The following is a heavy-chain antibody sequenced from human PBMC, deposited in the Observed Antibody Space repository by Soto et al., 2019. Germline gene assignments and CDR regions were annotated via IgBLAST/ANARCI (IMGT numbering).Heavy chain of an antibody. CDR1: GGTFSSYT. V-gene: IGHV1-69*02. D-gene: IGHD4-17*01. CDR2: IIPILGIA. Sequence: SSVKVSCKASGGTFSSYTISWVRQAPGQGLEWMGRIIPILGIANYAQKFQGRVTITADKSTSTAYMELSSLRAEDTAAYYCAIFFLMIRRPPRSTLIPTRRTSDL. CDR3: AIFFLMIRRPPRSTLIPTRRTSDL. J-gene: IGHJ2*01.